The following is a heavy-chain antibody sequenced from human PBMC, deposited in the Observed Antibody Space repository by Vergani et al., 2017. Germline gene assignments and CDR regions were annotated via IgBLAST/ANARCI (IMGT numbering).Heavy chain of an antibody. CDR2: IYHSGST. V-gene: IGHV4-38-2*02. D-gene: IGHD3-10*01. CDR3: ARDSPDYYGSGSYEYNWFDP. Sequence: QVQLQESGPGLVKPSETLSLTCTVSGYSISSGYYWGWIRQPPXKGLEWIGSIYHSGSTYYNPSLKSRVTISVDTSKNQFSLKLSSVTAADTAVYYCARDSPDYYGSGSYEYNWFDPWGQGTLVTVSS. CDR1: GYSISSGYY. J-gene: IGHJ5*02.